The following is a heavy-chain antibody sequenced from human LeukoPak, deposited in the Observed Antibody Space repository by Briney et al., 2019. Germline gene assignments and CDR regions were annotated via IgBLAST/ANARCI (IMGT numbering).Heavy chain of an antibody. D-gene: IGHD2-2*01. CDR3: ARGLGYCTSTTCLLPFDY. CDR2: IYSGGST. V-gene: IGHV3-53*01. CDR1: GFTVSTYY. J-gene: IGHJ4*02. Sequence: GGSLRLSCAASGFTVSTYYMTWVRQAPGKGLECVSVIYSGGSTYYADSVKGRFTVSRDNSKNTLYLQMNGLGAEDTAMYYCARGLGYCTSTTCLLPFDYWGQGTLVTVSS.